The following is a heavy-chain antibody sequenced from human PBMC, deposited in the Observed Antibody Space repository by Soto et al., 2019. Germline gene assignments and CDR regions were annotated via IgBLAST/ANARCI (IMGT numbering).Heavy chain of an antibody. Sequence: GESLKISCKGSGYSFTSYWISWVRQMPGKGLEWMGRIDPSDSYTNYSPSFQGHVTISADNSISTAYLQWSSLRASDTAMYYCAIFTTRSYYYGMDVWGQATTVTVSS. CDR2: IDPSDSYT. D-gene: IGHD3-10*01. V-gene: IGHV5-10-1*01. CDR3: AIFTTRSYYYGMDV. J-gene: IGHJ6*02. CDR1: GYSFTSYW.